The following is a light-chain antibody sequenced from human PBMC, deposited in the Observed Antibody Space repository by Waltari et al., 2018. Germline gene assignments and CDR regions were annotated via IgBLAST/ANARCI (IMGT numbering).Light chain of an antibody. CDR1: QSVGKY. CDR3: QKYVNLPAT. CDR2: DAS. J-gene: IGKJ1*01. Sequence: EIVLTQSPGTLSLSPGERATLSCRASQSVGKYLVWYQQKPGQAPRLLIYDASIRATGSPDRFSGSGSGTDFSLTISRLEPEDSAVYYCQKYVNLPATFGQGTKVEI. V-gene: IGKV3-20*01.